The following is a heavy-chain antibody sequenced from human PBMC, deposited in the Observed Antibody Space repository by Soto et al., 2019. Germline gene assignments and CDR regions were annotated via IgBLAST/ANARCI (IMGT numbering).Heavy chain of an antibody. D-gene: IGHD2-15*01. Sequence: ASVKVSFKSSGSTFTSYYMHWVRQAPGQGLEWMGIINPSGGSTSYAQKFQGRVTMTRDTSTSTVYMELSSLRSEDTAVYYCARDGEKSGRLDYWGQGTLVTVSS. J-gene: IGHJ4*02. V-gene: IGHV1-46*01. CDR2: INPSGGST. CDR3: ARDGEKSGRLDY. CDR1: GSTFTSYY.